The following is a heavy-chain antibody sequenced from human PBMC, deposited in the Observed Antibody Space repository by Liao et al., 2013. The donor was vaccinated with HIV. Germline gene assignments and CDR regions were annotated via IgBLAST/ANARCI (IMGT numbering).Heavy chain of an antibody. D-gene: IGHD5-24*01. J-gene: IGHJ3*02. V-gene: IGHV4-34*01. Sequence: IQLHQWGAGLLRPSETLSLNCTVSGGSFNGYFWSWIRQTPGKGLEWIGEIQHTGATNYNPSLKTRLRISADTSKNQFSLSLTSVTAADTAVYYCARDRMSTIRTFDIWGQGTTVTVSS. CDR1: GGSFNGYF. CDR3: ARDRMSTIRTFDI. CDR2: IQHTGAT.